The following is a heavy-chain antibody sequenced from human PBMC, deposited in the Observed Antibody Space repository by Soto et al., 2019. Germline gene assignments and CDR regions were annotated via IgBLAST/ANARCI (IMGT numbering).Heavy chain of an antibody. CDR3: AKTVPNSSGWLFDY. D-gene: IGHD6-19*01. CDR2: VSGIDGST. Sequence: EVQLLESGGGLVQPGGSLRLSCAASGFTFSSFSMTWVRQAPGEGLEWVSTVSGIDGSTNYADSVKGRFTISRDNSKNTPYLQMSSLRAEDTAVDYCAKTVPNSSGWLFDYWGQGTLVTVSS. J-gene: IGHJ4*02. V-gene: IGHV3-23*01. CDR1: GFTFSSFS.